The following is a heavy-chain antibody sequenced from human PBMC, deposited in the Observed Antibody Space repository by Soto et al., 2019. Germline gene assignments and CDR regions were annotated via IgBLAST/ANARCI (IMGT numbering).Heavy chain of an antibody. CDR2: TSYDGSNT. V-gene: IGHV3-30-3*01. J-gene: IGHJ4*02. CDR3: ARDATIAAAGTVVDY. Sequence: VQLVESGGGVVQPGRSLRLSCAASGFAFSRHALHWLRQAPGKGLEWVAVTSYDGSNTYYADSVKGRFTISRDNSKNTLYLQMSSLRTEDTAVYYCARDATIAAAGTVVDYWGQGTLVTVSS. D-gene: IGHD6-13*01. CDR1: GFAFSRHA.